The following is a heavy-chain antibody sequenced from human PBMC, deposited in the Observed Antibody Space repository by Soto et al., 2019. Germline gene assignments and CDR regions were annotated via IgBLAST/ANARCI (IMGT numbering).Heavy chain of an antibody. J-gene: IGHJ6*03. Sequence: GGSLRLSCAASGFTFDDYAMHWVRQAPGKGLEWVSGISWNSGSIGYADSVKGRFTISRDNAKNSLYLQMNSLRAEDTALYYCAKSARGYSSGWYSVYMDVWGKGTTVTVSS. CDR2: ISWNSGSI. CDR1: GFTFDDYA. CDR3: AKSARGYSSGWYSVYMDV. V-gene: IGHV3-9*01. D-gene: IGHD6-19*01.